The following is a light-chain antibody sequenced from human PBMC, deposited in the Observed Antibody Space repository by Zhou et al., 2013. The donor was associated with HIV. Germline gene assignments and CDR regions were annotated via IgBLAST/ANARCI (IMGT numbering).Light chain of an antibody. V-gene: IGKV3-11*01. CDR1: QSVSNY. Sequence: EIVMTQSPATLSVSPGERATLSCRASQSVSNYLAWYQHKPGQGPKVLIFGASTRANGIPGRFSGSGSGTDFTLTISSLEPEDFAVYYCQHRSNWPPRGGTFGQGTKVEIK. CDR2: GAS. J-gene: IGKJ1*01. CDR3: QHRSNWPPRGGT.